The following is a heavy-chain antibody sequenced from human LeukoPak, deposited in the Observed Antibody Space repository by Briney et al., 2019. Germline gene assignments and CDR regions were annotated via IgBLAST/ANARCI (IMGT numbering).Heavy chain of an antibody. CDR2: IYYSGST. CDR1: GGSISSGDYY. CDR3: ARGADSSGYYLLDY. D-gene: IGHD3-22*01. Sequence: SETLSLTCTVSGGSISSGDYYWSWIRQPPGTGLEWIGYIYYSGSTYYNPSLKSRVTISVDTSKNQFSLKLSSVTAADTAVYYCARGADSSGYYLLDYWGQGTLVTVSS. J-gene: IGHJ4*02. V-gene: IGHV4-30-4*01.